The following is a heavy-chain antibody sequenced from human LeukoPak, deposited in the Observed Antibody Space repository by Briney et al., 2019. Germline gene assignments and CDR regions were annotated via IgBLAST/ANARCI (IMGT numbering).Heavy chain of an antibody. CDR1: GFTLSSYS. CDR2: INQDGSEK. CDR3: ARDSGIPAVTTLGV. D-gene: IGHD4-17*01. Sequence: PGGSLRLSCAASGFTLSSYSMNWVRQAPGRGLVWVANINQDGSEKYYVDSVKGRFTISRDNAKKSLYLQMNSLGAEDTAVYYCARDSGIPAVTTLGVWGQGTMVTVSS. V-gene: IGHV3-7*01. J-gene: IGHJ3*01.